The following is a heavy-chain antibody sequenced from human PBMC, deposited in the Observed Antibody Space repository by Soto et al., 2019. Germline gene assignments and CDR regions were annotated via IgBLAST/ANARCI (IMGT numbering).Heavy chain of an antibody. CDR1: GFTFSSYG. CDR2: ISYDGSNK. J-gene: IGHJ6*03. Sequence: GGSLRLSCAASGFTFSSYGMHWVRQAPGKGLEWVAVISYDGSNKYYADSVKGRFTISRDNSKNTLYLQMNSLRAEDTAVYYCAKDRGLMTYYYYMEVWGKGTTVTVSS. CDR3: AKDRGLMTYYYYMEV. V-gene: IGHV3-30*18. D-gene: IGHD3-10*01.